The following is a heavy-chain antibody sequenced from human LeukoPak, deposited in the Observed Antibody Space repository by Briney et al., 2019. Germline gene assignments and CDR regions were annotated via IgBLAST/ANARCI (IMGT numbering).Heavy chain of an antibody. CDR2: ISGSGGST. D-gene: IGHD1-26*01. Sequence: GGSLRLSCAASGFTFSSYAMSWVRQAPGKGLEWVSAISGSGGSTYYADSVKGRFTISRDNSKNTLYLQMNSLRAEDTAVYYCAKDEVGATPPLDAFDIWGQGTMVTVSS. V-gene: IGHV3-23*01. CDR1: GFTFSSYA. J-gene: IGHJ3*02. CDR3: AKDEVGATPPLDAFDI.